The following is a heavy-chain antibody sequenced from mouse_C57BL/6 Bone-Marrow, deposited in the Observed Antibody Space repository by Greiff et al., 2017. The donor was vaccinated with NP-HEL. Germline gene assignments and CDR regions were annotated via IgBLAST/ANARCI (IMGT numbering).Heavy chain of an antibody. J-gene: IGHJ2*01. V-gene: IGHV7-4*01. D-gene: IGHD2-4*01. CDR3: VKAALGLRRGYFDY. CDR2: IRNKANGYTT. CDR1: GFTFTDYY. Sequence: EVQGVESGGGLVQPGASLRLSCAASGFTFTDYYMSWVRQPPGKAPEWLALIRNKANGYTTEYTASVKGRFTISRDNSQNIRYLQMNTLRAEDSATYYCVKAALGLRRGYFDYWGQGTTLTVSS.